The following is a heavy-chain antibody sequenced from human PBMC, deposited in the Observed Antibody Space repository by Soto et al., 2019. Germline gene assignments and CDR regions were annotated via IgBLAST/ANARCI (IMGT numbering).Heavy chain of an antibody. J-gene: IGHJ4*02. CDR1: GYTLTELS. V-gene: IGHV1-24*01. CDR3: ATGSSFCGDDCFGV. CDR2: FDPEDAET. Sequence: QVKLVQSGAEVKKPGASVKVSCKISGYTLTELSMPWVRQAPGKGLEWMGGFDPEDAETIYAQKFQGRVTMTEDTSADTAYMELSSLRSEDTAVYYCATGSSFCGDDCFGVWSQGTPVTVSS. D-gene: IGHD2-21*02.